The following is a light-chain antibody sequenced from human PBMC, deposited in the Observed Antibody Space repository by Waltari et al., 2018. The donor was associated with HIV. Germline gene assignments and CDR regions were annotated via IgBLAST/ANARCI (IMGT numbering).Light chain of an antibody. CDR3: AAWDDSLNGSL. CDR2: SNN. J-gene: IGLJ3*02. CDR1: RSNIGSNT. Sequence: QSVLTQPPSASGTPGQRVTISCSGSRSNIGSNTVTWYQQLPGTAPKLLIYSNNPRPSGVPDRFSGSKSGTSASLAISGLQSEDEADYYCAAWDDSLNGSLFGGGTKLTVL. V-gene: IGLV1-44*01.